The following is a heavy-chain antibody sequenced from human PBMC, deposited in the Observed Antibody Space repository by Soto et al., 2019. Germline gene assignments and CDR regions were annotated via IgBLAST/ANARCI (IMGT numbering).Heavy chain of an antibody. CDR1: GFTFSNAW. CDR2: IKSKTDGGTT. CDR3: TTAPLRYCSSTSCYHWYFDL. Sequence: PGGSLRLSCAASGFTFSNAWMSWVRQAPGKGLEWVGRIKSKTDGGTTDYAAPVKGRFTISRDDSKNTLYLQMNSLKTEDTAVYYCTTAPLRYCSSTSCYHWYFDLWGRGTLVTV. J-gene: IGHJ2*01. V-gene: IGHV3-15*01. D-gene: IGHD2-2*01.